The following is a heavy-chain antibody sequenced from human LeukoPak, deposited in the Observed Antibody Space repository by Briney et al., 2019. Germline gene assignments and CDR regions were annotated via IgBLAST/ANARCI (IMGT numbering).Heavy chain of an antibody. CDR3: ARGGDYVWGSYRTNFDY. CDR2: IIPIFGTA. J-gene: IGHJ4*02. CDR1: GGTFSSYA. D-gene: IGHD3-16*02. Sequence: SVKVSCKASGGTFSSYAISWVRQAPGQGLEWMGGIIPIFGTANYAQKFQGRVTITADESTSTAYMELSSLRSEDTAVYYCARGGDYVWGSYRTNFDYWGQGTLATVSS. V-gene: IGHV1-69*01.